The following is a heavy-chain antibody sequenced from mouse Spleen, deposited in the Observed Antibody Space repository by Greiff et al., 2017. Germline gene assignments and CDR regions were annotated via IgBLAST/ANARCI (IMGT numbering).Heavy chain of an antibody. CDR3: ARDHAYYAMDY. V-gene: IGHV5-16*01. CDR2: INYDGSST. J-gene: IGHJ4*01. Sequence: EVKLVESEGGLVQPGSSMKLSCTASGFTFSDYYMAWVRQVPEKGLEWVANINYDGSSTYYLDSLKSRCIISRDNAKNILYLQMSSLKSEDTATYYCARDHAYYAMDYWGQGTSVTVSS. CDR1: GFTFSDYY.